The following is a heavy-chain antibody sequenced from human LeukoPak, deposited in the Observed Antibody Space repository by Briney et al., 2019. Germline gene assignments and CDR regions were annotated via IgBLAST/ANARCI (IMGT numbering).Heavy chain of an antibody. V-gene: IGHV4-34*01. CDR1: GGSFCGYH. Sequence: PSETLSLTCAVYGGSFCGYHWSWIRQPPGKGLEWIVEIDHGGSTNYNPSLKSRVTISVDTSKHQFSLKLSSVTAAATAVYYCARALLNVFGVVWEDRDYYYMGVWGKGTTVTVSS. J-gene: IGHJ6*03. D-gene: IGHD3-3*01. CDR2: IDHGGST. CDR3: ARALLNVFGVVWEDRDYYYMGV.